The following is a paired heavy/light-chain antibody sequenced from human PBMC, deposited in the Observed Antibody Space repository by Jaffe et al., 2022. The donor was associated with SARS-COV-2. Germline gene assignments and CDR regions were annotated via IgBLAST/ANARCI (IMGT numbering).Light chain of an antibody. CDR3: QQYGGSLWT. CDR1: QTISSGF. CDR2: GAS. Sequence: EIVLTQSPGTLSLSPGEGATLSCRASQTISSGFLAWYRQKPGQAPRLLIYGASNRATGIPGRFSGSGSGTDFTLTITRLEPEDFAVYYCQQYGGSLWTFGQGTKVEIK. V-gene: IGKV3-20*01. J-gene: IGKJ1*01.
Heavy chain of an antibody. CDR1: GFTFSNYA. CDR2: ISTGSGRRTTV. V-gene: IGHV3-21*01. D-gene: IGHD6-19*01. J-gene: IGHJ6*03. CDR3: ARVGSALSDSGWGGYDSYYFMDV. Sequence: EVQLVESGGGLVKPGGSLSLSCAASGFTFSNYAMTWVRQAPGKGLEWVSSISTGSGRRTTVTYAASVKGRFTISRDDAENSLFLQMKSLRAEDTALYFCARVGSALSDSGWGGYDSYYFMDVWGNGTTVTVSS.